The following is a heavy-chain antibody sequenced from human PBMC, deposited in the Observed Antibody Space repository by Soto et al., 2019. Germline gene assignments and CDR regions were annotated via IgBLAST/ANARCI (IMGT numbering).Heavy chain of an antibody. CDR3: ARGVTQLRYFDCAYFDY. D-gene: IGHD3-9*01. V-gene: IGHV3-21*01. J-gene: IGHJ4*02. Sequence: KPGGSLRLSCAASGSTFSSYSMNWVRQAPGKGLEWVSSISSSSSYIYYADSVKGRFTISRDNAKNSLYLQMNSLRAEDTAVYYCARGVTQLRYFDCAYFDYWGQGTLVTVSS. CDR2: ISSSSSYI. CDR1: GSTFSSYS.